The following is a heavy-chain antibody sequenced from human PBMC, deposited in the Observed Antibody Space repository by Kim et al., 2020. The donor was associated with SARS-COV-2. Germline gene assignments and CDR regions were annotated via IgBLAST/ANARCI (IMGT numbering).Heavy chain of an antibody. CDR1: GGSISSSSYY. CDR2: IYYSGST. Sequence: SETLSLTCTVSGGSISSSSYYWGWIRQPPGKGLEWIGSIYYSGSTYYNPSLKSRVTISVDTSKNQFSLKLSSVTAADTAVYYCARRWSRSRDIVVVPAAMRYGVGDHYFDYWGQGTLVTVSS. J-gene: IGHJ4*02. D-gene: IGHD2-2*01. CDR3: ARRWSRSRDIVVVPAAMRYGVGDHYFDY. V-gene: IGHV4-39*01.